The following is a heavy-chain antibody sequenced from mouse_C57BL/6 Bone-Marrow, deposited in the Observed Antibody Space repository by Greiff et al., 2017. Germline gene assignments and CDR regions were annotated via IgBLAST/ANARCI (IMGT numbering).Heavy chain of an antibody. Sequence: QVQLKESGAELARPGASVKLSCKASGYTFTSYGISWVKQRTGQGLEWIGEIYPRSGNTYYNEKFKGKATLTADKSSSTAYMELRSLTSEDSAVYFCARGNYYGSSHYFDYWGQGTTLTVSS. CDR2: IYPRSGNT. CDR3: ARGNYYGSSHYFDY. V-gene: IGHV1-81*01. D-gene: IGHD1-1*01. J-gene: IGHJ2*01. CDR1: GYTFTSYG.